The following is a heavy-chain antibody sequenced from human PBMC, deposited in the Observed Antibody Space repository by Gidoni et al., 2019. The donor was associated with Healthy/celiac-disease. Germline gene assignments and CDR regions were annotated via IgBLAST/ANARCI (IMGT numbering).Heavy chain of an antibody. CDR3: ARGLSGGDYYGSGSYYNRRFYYYYYMDV. D-gene: IGHD3-10*01. Sequence: QVQLQQWGAGLLKPSETLSLTCAVYGGSFSGYYWSWIRQPPGTGLEWIGEINHRGNTNYNPSLKSRVTISVDTSKNQFSLKLSSVTAADTAVYYCARGLSGGDYYGSGSYYNRRFYYYYYMDVWGKGTTVTVSS. J-gene: IGHJ6*03. CDR1: GGSFSGYY. V-gene: IGHV4-34*01. CDR2: INHRGNT.